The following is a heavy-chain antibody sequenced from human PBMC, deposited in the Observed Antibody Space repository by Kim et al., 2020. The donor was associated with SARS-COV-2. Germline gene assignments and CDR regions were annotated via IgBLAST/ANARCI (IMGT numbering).Heavy chain of an antibody. CDR3: ARVGEYCSSTSCYLDY. J-gene: IGHJ4*02. Sequence: GGSLRLSCAASGFTFSSYAMHWVRQAPGKGLEWVAVISYDGSNKYYADSVKGRFTISRDNSKNTLYLQMNSLRAEDTAVYYCARVGEYCSSTSCYLDYWGQGTLVTVSS. CDR1: GFTFSSYA. D-gene: IGHD2-2*01. V-gene: IGHV3-30*04. CDR2: ISYDGSNK.